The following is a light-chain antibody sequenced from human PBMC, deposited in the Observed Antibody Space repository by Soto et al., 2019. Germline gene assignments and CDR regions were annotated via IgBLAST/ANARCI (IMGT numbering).Light chain of an antibody. Sequence: QSVLNQPASVSGPPGESITISCTGTSSDVGGYNSVSWYQQHPGKAPKRMIYDVNKRPSGDPQRFCGSKSASTASVTISGVQSEDEADYYCCSYAGTYSYSFATATKVT. V-gene: IGLV2-11*01. J-gene: IGLJ1*01. CDR3: CSYAGTYSYS. CDR2: DVN. CDR1: SSDVGGYNS.